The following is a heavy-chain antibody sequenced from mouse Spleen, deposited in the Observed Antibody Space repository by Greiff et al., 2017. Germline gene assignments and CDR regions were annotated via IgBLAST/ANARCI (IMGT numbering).Heavy chain of an antibody. Sequence: VKLMESGAELVKPGASVKMSCKASGYTFTTYPIEWMKQNHGKSLEWIGNFHPYNDDTKYNEKFKGKATLTVEKSSSTVYLELSRLTSDDSAVYYCARGGYYGSSSLAYWGQGTLVTVSA. V-gene: IGHV1-47*01. CDR1: GYTFTTYP. D-gene: IGHD1-1*01. CDR2: FHPYNDDT. J-gene: IGHJ3*01. CDR3: ARGGYYGSSSLAY.